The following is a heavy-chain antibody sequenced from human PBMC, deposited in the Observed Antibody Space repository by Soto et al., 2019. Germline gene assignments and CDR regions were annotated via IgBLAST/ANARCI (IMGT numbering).Heavy chain of an antibody. D-gene: IGHD3-10*01. CDR3: AKDKHGSGSYYYYYGMDV. V-gene: IGHV3-23*01. Sequence: EVQLLESGGGLVQPGGSLRLSCAASGFTFSSYAMSWVRQAPGKGLEWVSAISGSGGSTYYADSVKGRFTISRDNSKNTLYLQMNSLRTEDTALYYCAKDKHGSGSYYYYYGMDVWGQGTTVTVSS. CDR1: GFTFSSYA. CDR2: ISGSGGST. J-gene: IGHJ6*02.